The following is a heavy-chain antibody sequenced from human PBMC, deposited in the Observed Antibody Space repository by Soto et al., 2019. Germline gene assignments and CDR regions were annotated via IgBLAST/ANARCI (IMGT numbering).Heavy chain of an antibody. CDR1: GYTFTSYA. CDR2: INVGNGKT. Sequence: QVQLVQSGAEEKKPGASVKVSCKASGYTFTSYAMHWVRQAPGQRLEWMGWINVGNGKTKFSQKFQGRVTITRDTSASTAYMELSSLRSEDTAVYYCARDHQYGSCWYEGDDYYCYGMDVWGPGTTVTVSS. D-gene: IGHD6-19*01. CDR3: ARDHQYGSCWYEGDDYYCYGMDV. V-gene: IGHV1-3*05. J-gene: IGHJ6*02.